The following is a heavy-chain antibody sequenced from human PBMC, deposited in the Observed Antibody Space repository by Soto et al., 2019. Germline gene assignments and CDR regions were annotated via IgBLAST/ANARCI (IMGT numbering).Heavy chain of an antibody. CDR3: ARATVTTPYYFDY. Sequence: EVQLVESGGGLVQPGGSLRLSCAASGFTLSSHDVHWVRQATGKGLEWVSGMTSAGGTYYPGSVKGRFTISRDNAKNSFYLQMNSLRAGDTAVYYCARATVTTPYYFDYWGQGALVTVSS. CDR2: MTSAGGT. V-gene: IGHV3-13*01. D-gene: IGHD1-1*01. J-gene: IGHJ4*02. CDR1: GFTLSSHD.